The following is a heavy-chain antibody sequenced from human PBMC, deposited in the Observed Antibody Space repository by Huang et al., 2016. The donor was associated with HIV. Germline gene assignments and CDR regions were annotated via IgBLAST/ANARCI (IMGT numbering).Heavy chain of an antibody. D-gene: IGHD3-10*01. J-gene: IGHJ5*02. CDR3: ARGMVRGVTLNWFDP. Sequence: EVQLVETGGGLIQPGGSLRLSCAASGFTVSRNYMSWVRQAPGKGLELVSVIYSGGSTYYADSVKGRFTISRDNSKNTLYLQMNSLRAEDTAVYYCARGMVRGVTLNWFDPWGQGTLVTVSS. CDR2: IYSGGST. V-gene: IGHV3-53*02. CDR1: GFTVSRNY.